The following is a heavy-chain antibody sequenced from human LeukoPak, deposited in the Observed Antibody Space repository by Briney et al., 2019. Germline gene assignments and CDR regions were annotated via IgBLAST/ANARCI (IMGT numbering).Heavy chain of an antibody. CDR1: GFTFDDYA. CDR3: AKDWGYQLPSPMDV. CDR2: ISWNSGSI. V-gene: IGHV3-9*01. J-gene: IGHJ6*02. Sequence: PGGSLRLSCAASGFTFDDYAMHWVRQAPGKGLEWVSGISWNSGSIGYADSVKGRFTISRDNAKNSLYLQMNSLRAEDTALYYCAKDWGYQLPSPMDVWGQGTTVTVSS. D-gene: IGHD2-2*01.